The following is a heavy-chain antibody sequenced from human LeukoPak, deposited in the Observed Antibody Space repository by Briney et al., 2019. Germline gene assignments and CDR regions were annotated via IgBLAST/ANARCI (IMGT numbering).Heavy chain of an antibody. J-gene: IGHJ4*02. Sequence: GGSLRLSCAASGFTVSSNYMSWVPQAPGKGLEWGSVIYSGGSTYYADSVKGRFTISRDNSKNTLYLQMNSLRAEDTAVYYCARGAGYGYGYVLDYWGQGTLVTVSS. CDR1: GFTVSSNY. D-gene: IGHD5-18*01. CDR3: ARGAGYGYGYVLDY. V-gene: IGHV3-53*01. CDR2: IYSGGST.